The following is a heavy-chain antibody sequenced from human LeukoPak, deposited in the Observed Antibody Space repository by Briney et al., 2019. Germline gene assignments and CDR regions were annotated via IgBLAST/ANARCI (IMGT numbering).Heavy chain of an antibody. J-gene: IGHJ4*02. Sequence: PSETLSLTCGVSGTSFTSYYWSWIRQTPRKGLEWIGEVNHSGYTNMNPSLKSRVTISVDTSKNQFSLMMTSVTAADTAVYFCARMTTGHYYWGQGTLVTVSS. CDR3: ARMTTGHYY. V-gene: IGHV4-34*01. CDR1: GTSFTSYY. CDR2: VNHSGYT. D-gene: IGHD4-17*01.